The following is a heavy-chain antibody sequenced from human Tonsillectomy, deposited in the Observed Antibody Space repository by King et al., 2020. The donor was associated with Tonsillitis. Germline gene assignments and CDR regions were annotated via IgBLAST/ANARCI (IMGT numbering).Heavy chain of an antibody. J-gene: IGHJ3*02. V-gene: IGHV3-48*01. CDR3: ASEGVVVAARAFDI. D-gene: IGHD2-15*01. CDR2: SSSSSSTI. Sequence: DVQLVESGGGLVQPGGSLRLSCAASGFTFSSYSMNWVRQSPGKGLEWVLYSSSSSSTIYLGDSVKGRFTISIDNAKNSLYLQMNSLRAEDTAVYYCASEGVVVAARAFDIWGQGTMVTVSS. CDR1: GFTFSSYS.